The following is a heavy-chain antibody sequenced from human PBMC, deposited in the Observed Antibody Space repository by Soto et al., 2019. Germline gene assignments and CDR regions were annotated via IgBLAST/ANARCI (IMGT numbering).Heavy chain of an antibody. CDR2: INPNNDGT. V-gene: IGHV1-2*04. D-gene: IGHD6-19*01. CDR1: GYIFKDYY. CDR3: ARGEMYSSGWYVSH. J-gene: IGHJ4*02. Sequence: ASVKVSCKASGYIFKDYYMHWVRQAPGQGLEWMGWINPNNDGTNYAQKFQGWVTLTRDTSISTAYMELSRLGSDDTAVYYCARGEMYSSGWYVSHWGRGTLVTVSS.